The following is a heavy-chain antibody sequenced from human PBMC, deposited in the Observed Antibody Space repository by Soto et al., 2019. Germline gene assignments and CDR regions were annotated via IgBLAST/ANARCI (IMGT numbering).Heavy chain of an antibody. D-gene: IGHD6-6*01. Sequence: QVQLVQSGAEVKKPGASVKVSCNASGYTFTSYDINWVRHATGQGLEWMGWMNPNSGNTGYAQKFQGRVTMTRNTSISTDYMELSSLRSEDTAVYYCARGPFLRRNPSSSSYYYYYMDVWGKGTTVTVSS. CDR2: MNPNSGNT. V-gene: IGHV1-8*01. CDR1: GYTFTSYD. J-gene: IGHJ6*03. CDR3: ARGPFLRRNPSSSSYYYYYMDV.